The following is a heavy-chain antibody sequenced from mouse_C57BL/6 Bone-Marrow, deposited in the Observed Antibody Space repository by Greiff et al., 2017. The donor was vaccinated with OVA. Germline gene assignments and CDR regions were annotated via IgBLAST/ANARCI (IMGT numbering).Heavy chain of an antibody. J-gene: IGHJ3*01. CDR2: IDPEDGDT. D-gene: IGHD1-1*01. V-gene: IGHV14-1*01. CDR3: STLTTERAWFAY. Sequence: EVMLVESGAELVRPGASVKLSCTASGFTFKDYYMHWVKQRPEQGLEWIGRIDPEDGDTEYAPKFQGKATMTADTSSNTAYLQLSSLTSEDTAVYYGSTLTTERAWFAYWGQGTLVTVSA. CDR1: GFTFKDYY.